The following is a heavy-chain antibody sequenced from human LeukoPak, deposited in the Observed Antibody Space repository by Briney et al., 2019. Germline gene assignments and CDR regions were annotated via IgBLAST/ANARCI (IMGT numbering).Heavy chain of an antibody. CDR3: ARDMCSGGSCYVYYYCGMDV. CDR2: IWYDGSNK. J-gene: IGHJ6*04. Sequence: GGSLRLSCAASGFTFSSYGMHWVRQAPGKGLEWVAVIWYDGSNKYYADSVKGRFTISRDNSKNTLYLQMNSLRAEDTAVYYCARDMCSGGSCYVYYYCGMDVWGKGTTVTVSS. V-gene: IGHV3-33*01. D-gene: IGHD2-15*01. CDR1: GFTFSSYG.